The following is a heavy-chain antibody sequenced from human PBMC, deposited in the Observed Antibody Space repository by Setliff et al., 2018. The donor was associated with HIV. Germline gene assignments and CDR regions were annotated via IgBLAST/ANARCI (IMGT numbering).Heavy chain of an antibody. J-gene: IGHJ3*02. V-gene: IGHV4-39*07. D-gene: IGHD4-4*01. CDR2: IYYSGST. CDR3: ATSLITVPPDAFDI. CDR1: GASISNSNSY. Sequence: SETLSLTCTVYGASISNSNSYWGWIRQPPGKGLGWIGSIYYSGSTYYNPSLKSRVTISVDTSKNQFSLKLSSVTAADTAVYYCATSLITVPPDAFDIWGQGTMVTVSS.